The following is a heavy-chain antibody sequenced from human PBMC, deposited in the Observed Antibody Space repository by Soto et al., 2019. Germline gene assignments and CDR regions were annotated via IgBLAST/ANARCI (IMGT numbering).Heavy chain of an antibody. CDR2: ISGSGGST. V-gene: IGHV3-23*01. D-gene: IGHD2-15*01. J-gene: IGHJ4*02. CDR3: AKVIVVAVAALDY. Sequence: PGGSLRLSCAASGFTFSSYAMSWVRQAPGKGLEWVSAISGSGGSTYYADSVKGRFTISRDNSKNTLYLQMNSQRAEDTAVYYCAKVIVVAVAALDYWGQGTLVTVSS. CDR1: GFTFSSYA.